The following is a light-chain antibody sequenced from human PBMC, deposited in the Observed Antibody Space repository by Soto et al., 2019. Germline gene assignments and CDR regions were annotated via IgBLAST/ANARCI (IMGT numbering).Light chain of an antibody. Sequence: QSVLTQPHSVSGAPGQRVTISCTWSSSNIGAGYDVHWYQQLPGTAPKLLIYGDSNRPSGVPDRFSGSKSGTSTSLAITGLQAEDEADYYCQSYDNSLSGSLFGTGTKLTVL. CDR2: GDS. CDR3: QSYDNSLSGSL. CDR1: SSNIGAGYD. J-gene: IGLJ1*01. V-gene: IGLV1-40*01.